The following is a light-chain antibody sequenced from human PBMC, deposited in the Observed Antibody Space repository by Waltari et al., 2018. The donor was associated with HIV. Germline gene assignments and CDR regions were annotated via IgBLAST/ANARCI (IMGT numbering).Light chain of an antibody. J-gene: IGLJ2*01. Sequence: SYELTQPASVSVSPGQTASITCSGDKLGDKYVSWYQQKPGQSPVVVIYQDKKRPSGIPWRFSGSNSGNTATLTISGTQALDEADYYCQAWDSSTVVFGGGTKVTVL. CDR2: QDK. V-gene: IGLV3-1*01. CDR1: KLGDKY. CDR3: QAWDSSTVV.